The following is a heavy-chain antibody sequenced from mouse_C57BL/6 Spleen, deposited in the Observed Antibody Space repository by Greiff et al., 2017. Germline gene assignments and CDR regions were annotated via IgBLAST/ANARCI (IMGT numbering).Heavy chain of an antibody. CDR2: ISYDGSN. J-gene: IGHJ2*01. Sequence: EVKLMESGPGLVKPSQSLSLTCSVTGYSITSGYYWNWIRQFPGNKLEWMCYISYDGSNNYNPSLKNRISITRDTSKNQFFLKLNSVTTEDTATYYCARGLSDYGFDYWGQGTTLTVSS. V-gene: IGHV3-6*01. D-gene: IGHD2-4*01. CDR1: GYSITSGYY. CDR3: ARGLSDYGFDY.